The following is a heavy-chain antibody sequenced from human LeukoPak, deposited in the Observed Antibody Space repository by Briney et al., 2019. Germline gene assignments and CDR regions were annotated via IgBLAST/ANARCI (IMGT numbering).Heavy chain of an antibody. CDR2: INPNSGGT. J-gene: IGHJ5*02. CDR1: GYSFTGYY. D-gene: IGHD2-2*01. Sequence: ASVKVSCKASGYSFTGYYMYWVRQAPGQGLEWMGWINPNSGGTNYAQKFQGRVTMTRDTSISTAYMELSRLRSDDTAVYYCARDVLGYCSSTSCRNWFDPWGQGTLVTVSS. V-gene: IGHV1-2*02. CDR3: ARDVLGYCSSTSCRNWFDP.